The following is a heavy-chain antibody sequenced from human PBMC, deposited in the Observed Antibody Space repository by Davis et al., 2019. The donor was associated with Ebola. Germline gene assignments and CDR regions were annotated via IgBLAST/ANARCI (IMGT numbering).Heavy chain of an antibody. Sequence: GESLKISCAASGFSFSSNAMSWVRQAPGKGLEWVASIRHDASNTYDADPVKGRFTISRDNSKNTLYLEMNGLRVEDVAIYYCAREDGGYWDWGQGTLVTVSS. D-gene: IGHD5-12*01. CDR3: AREDGGYWD. V-gene: IGHV3-30*04. CDR2: IRHDASNT. J-gene: IGHJ4*02. CDR1: GFSFSSNA.